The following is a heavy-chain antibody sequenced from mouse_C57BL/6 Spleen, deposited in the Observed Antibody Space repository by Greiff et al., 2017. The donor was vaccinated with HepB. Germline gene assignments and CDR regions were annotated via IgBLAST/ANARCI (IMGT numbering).Heavy chain of an antibody. CDR2: ISSGSSTI. CDR1: GFTFSDYG. CDR3: ARQIFYAMDY. J-gene: IGHJ4*01. V-gene: IGHV5-17*01. Sequence: DVKLVESGGGLVKPGGSLKLSCAASGFTFSDYGMHWVRQAPEKGLEWVAYISSGSSTIYYADTVKGRFTISRDNAKNTLFLQMTSLRSEDTAMYYCARQIFYAMDYWGQGTSVTVSS.